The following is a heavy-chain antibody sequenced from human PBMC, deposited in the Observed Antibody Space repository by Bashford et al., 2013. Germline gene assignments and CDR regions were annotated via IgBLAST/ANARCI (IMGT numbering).Heavy chain of an antibody. V-gene: IGHV4/OR15-8*02. CDR2: IYRSGNP. D-gene: IGHD2-2*01. J-gene: IGHJ4*02. Sequence: SETLSLTCDVSGGSIIGYNWWSWVRQPPGKGLEWIGEIYRSGNPSNNPSLKSRVTISIDKSKNQFSLKLSSVSAADTAIYYCARVAVIPAAIGFDSWGQGTLVTVSS. CDR1: GGSIIGYNW. CDR3: ARVAVIPAAIGFDS.